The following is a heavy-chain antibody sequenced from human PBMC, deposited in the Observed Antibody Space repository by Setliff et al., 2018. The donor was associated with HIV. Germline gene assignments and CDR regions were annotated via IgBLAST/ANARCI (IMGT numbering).Heavy chain of an antibody. V-gene: IGHV4-4*07. CDR1: GGSITGYY. J-gene: IGHJ4*02. CDR3: ARDRLTYYFDY. D-gene: IGHD3-22*01. CDR2: FYTSGST. Sequence: KTSETLSLTCTVSGGSITGYYWSWIRQPAGKGLEWIGRFYTSGSTNYNPSLKSRVTMSVDTSKNQFSLKLSSVTAADTAVYYCARDRLTYYFDYWGQGILVTVSS.